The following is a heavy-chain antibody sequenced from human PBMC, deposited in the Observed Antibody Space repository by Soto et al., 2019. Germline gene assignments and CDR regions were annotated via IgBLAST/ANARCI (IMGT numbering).Heavy chain of an antibody. J-gene: IGHJ6*02. CDR3: ARGAWFGENYGMDV. CDR2: IIPMLGIA. Sequence: QVQLVQSGAEVKKPGSSVKVSCKASGGTFSSYTISWVRQAPGLGLEWMGRIIPMLGIANYAQKFQGSVTIPADKPTSTASMELSSLRTADTAVYSSARGAWFGENYGMDVWGQGTTVTVSS. CDR1: GGTFSSYT. D-gene: IGHD3-10*01. V-gene: IGHV1-69*02.